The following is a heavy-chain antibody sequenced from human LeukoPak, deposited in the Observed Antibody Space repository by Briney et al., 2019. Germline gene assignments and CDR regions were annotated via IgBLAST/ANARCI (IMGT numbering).Heavy chain of an antibody. CDR1: GGSISSSSYY. D-gene: IGHD2-2*01. Sequence: SETLSLTCTVSGGSISSSSYYWGWIRQPPGKGLEWIGSIYYSGSTYYNPSLKSRVTISVDTSKNQFSLKLSSVTAADTAVYYCARIYCSSTSCYDFDYWGQGTPVTVSS. CDR2: IYYSGST. V-gene: IGHV4-39*07. CDR3: ARIYCSSTSCYDFDY. J-gene: IGHJ4*02.